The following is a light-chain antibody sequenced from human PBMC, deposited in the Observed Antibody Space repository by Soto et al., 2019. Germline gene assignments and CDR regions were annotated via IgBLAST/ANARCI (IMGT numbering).Light chain of an antibody. CDR1: QSVSSNY. V-gene: IGKV3-20*01. CDR2: GAS. J-gene: IGKJ1*01. Sequence: EIVLTHSPGTLSLSPGGTATLSCRASQSVSSNYLAWYQQKPGQAPRLLIYGASSRATGIPDRFSGSGSGTDFRLTISRLEPEDFAVYYCHQYTSPPWTFGKGPKVDIK. CDR3: HQYTSPPWT.